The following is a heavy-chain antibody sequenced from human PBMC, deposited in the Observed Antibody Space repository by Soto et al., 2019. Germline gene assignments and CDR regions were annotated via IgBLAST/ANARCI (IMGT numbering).Heavy chain of an antibody. J-gene: IGHJ6*03. CDR1: GYTFTSYG. Sequence: ASVKVSCKASGYTFTSYGISWVRQAPGQGLEWMGWISAYNGNTNYAQKLQGRVTMTTDTSTSTAYMELRSLRSDDTAVYYCARGPHGADFWSGYYMVKSYYYYYMDVWGKGTTVTVSS. CDR2: ISAYNGNT. D-gene: IGHD3-3*01. V-gene: IGHV1-18*01. CDR3: ARGPHGADFWSGYYMVKSYYYYYMDV.